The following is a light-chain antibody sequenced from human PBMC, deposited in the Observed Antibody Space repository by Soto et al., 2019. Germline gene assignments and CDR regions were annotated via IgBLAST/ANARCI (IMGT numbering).Light chain of an antibody. J-gene: IGKJ4*01. V-gene: IGKV3-11*01. Sequence: EIVLTQSPDTLSLSPGDRATLSCRASQGVSNLLAWYQQRPGQAPRLLIYDASKRATGVPARLSGSGSGTDFTLTISSLEPEDFAVYYCQQRADWPPALTFGGGTKVDI. CDR1: QGVSNL. CDR3: QQRADWPPALT. CDR2: DAS.